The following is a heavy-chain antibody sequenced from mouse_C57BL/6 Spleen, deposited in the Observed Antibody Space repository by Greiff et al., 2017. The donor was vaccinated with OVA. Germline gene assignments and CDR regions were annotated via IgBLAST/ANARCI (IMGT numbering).Heavy chain of an antibody. CDR1: GYSITSGYY. J-gene: IGHJ2*01. D-gene: IGHD4-1*01. Sequence: EVHLVESGPGLVKPSQSLPLTCSVTGYSITSGYYWNWIRQFPGNKLEWMGYISYDGSNNYNPSLKNRISITRDTSKNQFFLKLNSVTTEDTATYYCAREGTGSFDYWGQGTTLTVSS. CDR3: AREGTGSFDY. V-gene: IGHV3-6*01. CDR2: ISYDGSN.